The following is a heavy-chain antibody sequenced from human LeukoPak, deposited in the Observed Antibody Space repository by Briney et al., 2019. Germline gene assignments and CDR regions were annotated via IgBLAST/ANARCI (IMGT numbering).Heavy chain of an antibody. V-gene: IGHV7-4-1*02. Sequence: ASVKVSCKASGYTFTSYAMNWVRQAPGQGLEWMGWINTNTGNPTYAQGFTGRFVFSLGASVSTAYLQISSLKAEDTAVYYCARDLVLRFLGHFGYWGQGTLVTVSS. J-gene: IGHJ4*02. CDR2: INTNTGNP. D-gene: IGHD3-3*01. CDR1: GYTFTSYA. CDR3: ARDLVLRFLGHFGY.